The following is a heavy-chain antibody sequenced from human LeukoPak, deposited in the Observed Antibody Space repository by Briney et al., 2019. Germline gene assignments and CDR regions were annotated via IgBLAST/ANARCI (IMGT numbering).Heavy chain of an antibody. CDR2: ISSSSSYI. D-gene: IGHD3-16*01. Sequence: TGGSLRLSCAASGFTFSSYSMNWVRQAPGKGLEWVSSISSSSSYIYYADSVKGRFTISRDNAKNSLYLQMNSLRAEDTAVYYCARGPFNWFDPWGQGTLVTVSS. J-gene: IGHJ5*02. V-gene: IGHV3-21*01. CDR3: ARGPFNWFDP. CDR1: GFTFSSYS.